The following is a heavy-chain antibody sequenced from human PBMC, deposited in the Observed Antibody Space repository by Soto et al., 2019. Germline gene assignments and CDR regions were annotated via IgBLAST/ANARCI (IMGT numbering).Heavy chain of an antibody. CDR2: IYYSGST. CDR1: GGSISSYY. D-gene: IGHD4-17*01. Sequence: SETLSLTCTVSGGSISSYYWSWIRQPPGKGLEWIGYIYYSGSTNYNPSLKSRVTISVDTSKNQFSLKLSSVTAADTAVYYCETTRYGDYEFLDYWGQGTLVTVSS. J-gene: IGHJ4*02. CDR3: ETTRYGDYEFLDY. V-gene: IGHV4-59*01.